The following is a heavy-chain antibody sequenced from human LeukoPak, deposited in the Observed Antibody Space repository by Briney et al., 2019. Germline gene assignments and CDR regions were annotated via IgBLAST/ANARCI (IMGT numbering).Heavy chain of an antibody. CDR3: AIYGGYGGGYFDY. Sequence: SSVTLSCTASGGTCSSYAVSCVRQAAGPVRELMGGIIPIFSTANYAQKLQGRVTITADESTSTAYTEVSSVRSEDTAVYYCAIYGGYGGGYFDYWGQGTLVTVSS. J-gene: IGHJ4*02. CDR1: GGTCSSYA. V-gene: IGHV1-69*01. D-gene: IGHD4-17*01. CDR2: IIPIFSTA.